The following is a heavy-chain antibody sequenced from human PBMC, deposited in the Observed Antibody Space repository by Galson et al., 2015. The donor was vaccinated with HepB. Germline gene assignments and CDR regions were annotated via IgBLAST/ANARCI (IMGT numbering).Heavy chain of an antibody. V-gene: IGHV3-48*01. Sequence: SLRLSCAASGFTFSSYGMNWVRQAPGKGLEWISYITGSSNNIKYANSVKGRFTISRDNAKNSLFLQMNSLRAEDTAVYYCVGDYGEPWGQGTLVTVSS. CDR1: GFTFSSYG. CDR2: ITGSSNNI. J-gene: IGHJ5*02. D-gene: IGHD4-17*01. CDR3: VGDYGEP.